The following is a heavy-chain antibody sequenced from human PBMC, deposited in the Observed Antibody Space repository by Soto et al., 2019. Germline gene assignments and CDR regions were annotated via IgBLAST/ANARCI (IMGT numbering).Heavy chain of an antibody. V-gene: IGHV4-59*01. J-gene: IGHJ3*02. CDR1: GGSISSYY. D-gene: IGHD1-1*01. Sequence: SETLSLTCTVSGGSISSYYWSWIRQPPGKGLEWIGYIYYRGSSNYNPSLKSRVTISVDTSKNQFSLKLSSVTAADTAVYYCAREENQGLDLRGAFDIWGQGTMVTVSS. CDR2: IYYRGSS. CDR3: AREENQGLDLRGAFDI.